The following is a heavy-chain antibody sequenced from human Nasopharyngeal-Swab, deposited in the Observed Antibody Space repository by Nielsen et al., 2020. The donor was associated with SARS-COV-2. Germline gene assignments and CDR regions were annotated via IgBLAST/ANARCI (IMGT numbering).Heavy chain of an antibody. Sequence: GGSLRLSCAASGFTFSSYGMHWVRQAPGKGLEWVAVIWYDGSNKYYADSVKGRFTISRDNSKNTLYLQMNSLRAEDTALYYCTKDSGWLATFWGQGTAVTVSS. CDR3: TKDSGWLATF. CDR1: GFTFSSYG. V-gene: IGHV3-33*06. CDR2: IWYDGSNK. J-gene: IGHJ6*02. D-gene: IGHD6-19*01.